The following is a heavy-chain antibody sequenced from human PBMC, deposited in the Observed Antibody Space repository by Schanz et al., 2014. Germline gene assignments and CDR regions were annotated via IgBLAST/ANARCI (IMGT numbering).Heavy chain of an antibody. Sequence: EVQLVESGGDLAQTGGSLRLSCAASGFTFSSYTVSWVRQAPGKGLEWVSTISGSGGSTYYADCVKGRFTISRDNSKNALYLQMNSLRAEDTAVYYCAKVREWWPYYFDYWGQGTLVTVSS. CDR3: AKVREWWPYYFDY. V-gene: IGHV3-23*04. D-gene: IGHD2-15*01. J-gene: IGHJ4*02. CDR2: ISGSGGST. CDR1: GFTFSSYT.